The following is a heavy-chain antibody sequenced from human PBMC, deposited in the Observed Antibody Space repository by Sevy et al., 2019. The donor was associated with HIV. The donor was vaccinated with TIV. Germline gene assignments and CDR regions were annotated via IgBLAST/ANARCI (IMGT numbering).Heavy chain of an antibody. CDR1: GFTVNSNY. D-gene: IGHD3-22*01. CDR2: ISGSGGSGDKT. CDR3: ARKYDSRGYFDY. V-gene: IGHV3-53*01. J-gene: IGHJ4*02. Sequence: GGSLRLSCAASGFTVNSNYMTWVRQAPGKGLEWVSGISGSGGSGDKTNYADSVKGRFTISRDDSKNSLYLQLNSLRAEDTAIYYCARKYDSRGYFDYWGQGTLVTVSS.